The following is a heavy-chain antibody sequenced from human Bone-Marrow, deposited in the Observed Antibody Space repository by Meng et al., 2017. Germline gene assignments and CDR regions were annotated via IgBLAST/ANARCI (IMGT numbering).Heavy chain of an antibody. CDR1: GGAFSGYF. CDR2: INHSGSN. Sequence: QVQCEGWGGGLLKPSVTLSLTWAVYGGAFSGYFWSWIRQPPGKGLEWIGEINHSGSNNYNPSHKRRVTISVDTSKNQFSLKLSSVTAADTAVYYCARGRSSGWYRPEYFQHWGQGTLVTVSS. CDR3: ARGRSSGWYRPEYFQH. D-gene: IGHD6-19*01. V-gene: IGHV4-34*01. J-gene: IGHJ1*01.